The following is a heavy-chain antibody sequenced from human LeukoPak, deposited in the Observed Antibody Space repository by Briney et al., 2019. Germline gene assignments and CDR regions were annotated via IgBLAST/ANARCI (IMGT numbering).Heavy chain of an antibody. CDR1: GFTFSSYG. J-gene: IGHJ4*02. D-gene: IGHD3-22*01. V-gene: IGHV3-30*03. Sequence: GRSLRLSCAASGFTFSSYGMHWVRQAPGKGLEWVAVISYDGSNKYYADSVKGRFTISRDNSKNTLYLQMNSLRAEDTAVYYCASGQYYYDRSGYSHFDYWGQGTLVTVSS. CDR2: ISYDGSNK. CDR3: ASGQYYYDRSGYSHFDY.